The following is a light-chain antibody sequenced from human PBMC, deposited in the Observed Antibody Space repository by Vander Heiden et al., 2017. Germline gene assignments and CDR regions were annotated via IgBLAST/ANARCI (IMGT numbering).Light chain of an antibody. J-gene: IGKJ5*01. V-gene: IGKV3-20*01. Sequence: EIVLTPSPGTLSLSPGERATLSCRASQSVSSSYLAWYQQKPGQAPRLLIYGASSRATGIPDRFSGSGSGTDFTLTISRLEPEDFAVYYCQKYGSSLTFGQGTRLEIK. CDR1: QSVSSSY. CDR3: QKYGSSLT. CDR2: GAS.